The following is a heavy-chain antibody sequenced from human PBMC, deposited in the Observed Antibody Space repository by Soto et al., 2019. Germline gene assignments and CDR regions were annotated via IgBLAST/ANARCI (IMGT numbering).Heavy chain of an antibody. J-gene: IGHJ6*02. D-gene: IGHD2-21*01. CDR3: ARDSTCCGLDV. V-gene: IGHV4-59*01. CDR1: GGSMRSYY. CDR2: IFYNEKN. Sequence: SETLSLTCNVSGGSMRSYYWTWMRQSPGKGLEWLGNIFYNEKNNLNPSLKSRLSISVDTSKKKFSLMLSSVTAEDTAIYYCARDSTCCGLDVWGQGTTVTAP.